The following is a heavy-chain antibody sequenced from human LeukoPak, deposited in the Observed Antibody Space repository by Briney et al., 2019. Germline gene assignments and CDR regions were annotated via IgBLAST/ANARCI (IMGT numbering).Heavy chain of an antibody. D-gene: IGHD2-8*01. CDR3: AKETHSTMVPGYAFDI. CDR1: GFTFDDHA. Sequence: PGGSLRLSCAASGFTFDDHAILWVRQAPGKGLEGVSGISWNSGKIVYADSVKGRFTISRDNAKNAVYLQMDSLRAEDTALYYCAKETHSTMVPGYAFDIWGQGTMVTVSS. CDR2: ISWNSGKI. V-gene: IGHV3-9*01. J-gene: IGHJ3*02.